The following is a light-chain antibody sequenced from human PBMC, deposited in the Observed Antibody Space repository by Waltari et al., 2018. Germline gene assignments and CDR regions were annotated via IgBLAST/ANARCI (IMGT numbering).Light chain of an antibody. CDR3: QQSYTVAFT. Sequence: DIQLTQSPSSLSASVGTGVSIPCRASESITNSLNWNQQKPGKAPKLLIHTASSLQSGVPSRFSGRGSGTEFTLTISGLQPGDVATYYCQQSYTVAFTFGPGTKLEI. CDR1: ESITNS. CDR2: TAS. V-gene: IGKV1-39*01. J-gene: IGKJ2*01.